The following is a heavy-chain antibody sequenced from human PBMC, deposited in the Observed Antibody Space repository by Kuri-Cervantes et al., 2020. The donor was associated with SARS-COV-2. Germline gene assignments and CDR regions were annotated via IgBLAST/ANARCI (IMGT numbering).Heavy chain of an antibody. D-gene: IGHD6-19*01. V-gene: IGHV4-39*07. J-gene: IGHJ5*02. CDR3: ARRRSSGWHMWFDP. Sequence: SETLSLTCTVSGGSISSSSYYWGWIRQPPGKGLEWIGSIYHSGSTYYNPSLKSRVTISVDTSKNQFSLKLTSVTAADTAVYYCARRRSSGWHMWFDPWGQGTLVTVSS. CDR1: GGSISSSSYY. CDR2: IYHSGST.